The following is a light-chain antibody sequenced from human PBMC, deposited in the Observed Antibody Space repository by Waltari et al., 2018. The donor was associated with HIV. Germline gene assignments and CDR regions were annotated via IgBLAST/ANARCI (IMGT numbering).Light chain of an antibody. Sequence: HSALTQPASVSGSPGQSITISCTGPTSDFDTFDFVSWYQQSPGRAPQLIIFQVYFRPSGVSQRSSGSKSGDTASLTISALRAEDEADYFCSSYSARGFVAFGGGTKVTVL. CDR2: QVY. CDR3: SSYSARGFVA. J-gene: IGLJ3*02. V-gene: IGLV2-14*01. CDR1: TSDFDTFDF.